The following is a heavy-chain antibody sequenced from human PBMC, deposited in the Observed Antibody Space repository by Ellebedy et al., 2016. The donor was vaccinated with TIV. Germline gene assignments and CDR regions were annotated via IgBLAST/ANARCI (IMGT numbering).Heavy chain of an antibody. Sequence: ASVKVSCKASGGTFSSYAISWVRQAPGQGLEWMGGIIPIFGTANYAQKFQGRVTITADESTSTAYMELSSLRSDDTAVYYCARVGSSGLGDYWGQGTLVTVSS. CDR3: ARVGSSGLGDY. CDR1: GGTFSSYA. V-gene: IGHV1-69*13. J-gene: IGHJ4*02. CDR2: IIPIFGTA. D-gene: IGHD6-19*01.